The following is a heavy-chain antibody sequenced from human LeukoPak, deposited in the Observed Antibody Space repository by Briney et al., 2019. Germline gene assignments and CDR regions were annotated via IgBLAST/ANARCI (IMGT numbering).Heavy chain of an antibody. D-gene: IGHD1-26*01. J-gene: IGHJ4*02. CDR2: IYYSGST. CDR3: ARARIVGADFDY. V-gene: IGHV4-59*12. CDR1: GGSISSYY. Sequence: KASETLSLTCTVSGGSISSYYWSWIRQPPGKGLEWIGSIYYSGSTYYNPSLKSRVTISADTSKNQFSLKLSSVTAADTAVYYCARARIVGADFDYWGQGTLVTVSS.